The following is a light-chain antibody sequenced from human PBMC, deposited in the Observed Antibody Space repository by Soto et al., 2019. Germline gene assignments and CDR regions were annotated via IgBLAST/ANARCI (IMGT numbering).Light chain of an antibody. Sequence: DIQMTQSPSTLPASVGDRVTITCRASQTISSWLAWCQQKPGKAPDLLIYDASRLAGGVPSRFSASESGTEFTLTLGSLQPDDVPAYFCQEYDDYWTFGGGTKV. CDR2: DAS. J-gene: IGKJ4*01. CDR1: QTISSW. CDR3: QEYDDYWT. V-gene: IGKV1-5*01.